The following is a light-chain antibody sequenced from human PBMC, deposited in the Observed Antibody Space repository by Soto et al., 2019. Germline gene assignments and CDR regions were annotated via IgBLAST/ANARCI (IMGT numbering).Light chain of an antibody. V-gene: IGKV3-11*01. CDR2: DAS. J-gene: IGKJ5*01. CDR1: QSVSSY. CDR3: QQRSNWPPPVT. Sequence: EIVLTQSPATLSLSPGERATLSCRASQSVSSYLAWYQQKPGQAPRLLIYDASNRATGIPARFSGSGSGTDFTLTISDVQPEDFAVYYCQQRSNWPPPVTFGQGTRLEIK.